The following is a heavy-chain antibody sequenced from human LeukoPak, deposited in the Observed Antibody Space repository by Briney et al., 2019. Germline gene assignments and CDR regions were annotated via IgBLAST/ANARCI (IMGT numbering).Heavy chain of an antibody. CDR1: GFTFSTYA. CDR2: LSDSGGST. CDR3: AKKGVGSGSYVQP. Sequence: GGSLRLSCVASGFTFSTYAMSWVRQAPGKGLEWVSGLSDSGGSTYYADSVKGRFTISRDNSKNTLYLQMNSLRAEDTAVYYCAKKGVGSGSYVQPWGQGTLVTVSS. D-gene: IGHD3-10*01. V-gene: IGHV3-23*01. J-gene: IGHJ5*02.